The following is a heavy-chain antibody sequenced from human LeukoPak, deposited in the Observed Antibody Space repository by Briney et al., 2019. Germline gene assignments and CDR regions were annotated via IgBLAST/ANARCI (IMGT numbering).Heavy chain of an antibody. D-gene: IGHD3-16*02. V-gene: IGHV4-38-2*01. CDR1: VYSISSGYY. CDR2: IYHSGST. Sequence: SETLSLICAVSVYSISSGYYWGWIRQPPGKGVEWIGSIYHSGSTYYNPSLKSRVTISVDTSKNQFSLKLSSVTAADTAVYYCARGPYYDYVWGSYRSPGFDYWGQGTLVTVSS. J-gene: IGHJ4*02. CDR3: ARGPYYDYVWGSYRSPGFDY.